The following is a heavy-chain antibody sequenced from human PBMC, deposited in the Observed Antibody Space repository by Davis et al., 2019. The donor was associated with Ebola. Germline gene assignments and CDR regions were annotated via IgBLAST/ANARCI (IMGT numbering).Heavy chain of an antibody. V-gene: IGHV3-21*01. J-gene: IGHJ4*02. D-gene: IGHD3-3*01. CDR3: ARGSFQVLEWSPYYLDY. CDR2: ISSNSNYI. Sequence: GGSLRLSCAASGFTFSSDSMNWVRQAPGKGLEWVSSISSNSNYIYYADSVKGRFTISRDNAKNSLYLQMNSLRAEDTAVYYCARGSFQVLEWSPYYLDYWGQGTLVTVSS. CDR1: GFTFSSDS.